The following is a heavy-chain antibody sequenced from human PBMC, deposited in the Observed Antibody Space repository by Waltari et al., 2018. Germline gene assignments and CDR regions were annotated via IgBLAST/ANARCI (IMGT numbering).Heavy chain of an antibody. D-gene: IGHD6-13*01. Sequence: QVQLVQSGAEVKKPGASVKVSCKASGYTFTSYDINWVRQAPGQGLEWMGRINPNSGGTNYAQKFQGRVTMTRDTSISTAYMELSRLRSDDTAVYYCARGGSSIAAAVEFDYWGQGTLVTVSS. V-gene: IGHV1-2*06. J-gene: IGHJ4*02. CDR1: GYTFTSYD. CDR2: INPNSGGT. CDR3: ARGGSSIAAAVEFDY.